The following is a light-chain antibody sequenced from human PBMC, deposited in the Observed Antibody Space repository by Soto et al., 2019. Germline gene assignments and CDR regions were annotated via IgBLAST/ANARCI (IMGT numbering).Light chain of an antibody. J-gene: IGLJ2*01. V-gene: IGLV2-14*01. CDR2: EVS. CDR1: SSDVGGYNY. CDR3: SSYTSSSTLV. Sequence: QSALTQPRSVSGSPGQSVTISCTGTSSDVGGYNYVSWYQQHPGKAPKLMIYEVSNRPSGVSNRFSGSKSGNTASLTISGLQAEDEADYYCSSYTSSSTLVFGGGTKLPVL.